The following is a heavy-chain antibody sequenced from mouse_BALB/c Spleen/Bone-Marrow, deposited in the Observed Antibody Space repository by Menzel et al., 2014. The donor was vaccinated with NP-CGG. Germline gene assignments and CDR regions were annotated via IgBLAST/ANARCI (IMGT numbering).Heavy chain of an antibody. CDR2: IDPANGNT. J-gene: IGHJ3*01. V-gene: IGHV14-3*02. CDR3: ARNYGYGKSFAY. CDR1: GFNINDTY. D-gene: IGHD2-2*01. Sequence: VQLKASGVELVKPGASVKLSCTASGFNINDTYMHWVKQRPEQGLEWIGRIDPANGNTKYDPKFQGKATITADTSSNTAYLQLSSLTSEDTAVYYCARNYGYGKSFAYWGQGTLVTVSA.